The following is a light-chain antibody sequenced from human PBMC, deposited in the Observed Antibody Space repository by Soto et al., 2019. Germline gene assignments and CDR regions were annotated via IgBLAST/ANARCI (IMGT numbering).Light chain of an antibody. V-gene: IGKV3-11*01. J-gene: IGKJ5*01. Sequence: EIVLTQSPGTLSLSPGARATLSFRASQSVSRYLAWYQQKPGQAPRLLIFDASNRATGIPARFSGSGSGTDFTLTISSLEPEDSAVYYCQQRSNWPITFGQGTRLEIK. CDR2: DAS. CDR1: QSVSRY. CDR3: QQRSNWPIT.